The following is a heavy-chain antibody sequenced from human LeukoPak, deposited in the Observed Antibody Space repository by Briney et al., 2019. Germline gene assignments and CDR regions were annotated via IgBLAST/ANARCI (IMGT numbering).Heavy chain of an antibody. CDR1: GFTFSSYA. D-gene: IGHD3-22*01. CDR2: ISYDGSNK. V-gene: IGHV3-30*04. CDR3: VSDSSGYYYRGYFDY. Sequence: GGSLRLSCAASGFTFSSYAMHWVRQAPGRGLEWVAVISYDGSNKYYADSVKGRFTISRDNSKNTLYLQMNSLRAEDTAVYYCVSDSSGYYYRGYFDYWGQGTLVTVSS. J-gene: IGHJ4*02.